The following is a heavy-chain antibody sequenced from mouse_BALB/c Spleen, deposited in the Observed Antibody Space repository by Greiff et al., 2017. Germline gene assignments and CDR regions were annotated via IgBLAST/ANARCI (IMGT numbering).Heavy chain of an antibody. CDR2: ISSGGSYT. Sequence: EVQLQESGGGLVKPGGSLKLSCAASGFTFSSYTMSWVRQTPEKRLEWVATISSGGSYTYYPDSVKGRFTISRDNAKNTLYLQMSSLKSEDTAMYYCTRRDYGSGYVSWYFDVWGAGTTVTVSS. V-gene: IGHV5-6-4*01. CDR1: GFTFSSYT. J-gene: IGHJ1*01. CDR3: TRRDYGSGYVSWYFDV. D-gene: IGHD1-1*01.